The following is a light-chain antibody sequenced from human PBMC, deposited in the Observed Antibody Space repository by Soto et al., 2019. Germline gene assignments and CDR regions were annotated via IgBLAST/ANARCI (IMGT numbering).Light chain of an antibody. V-gene: IGKV1-5*01. CDR3: QQYNSYWT. CDR1: QSISSW. J-gene: IGKJ1*01. Sequence: DIQMTQSPSTLSASVGDRVTITCRASQSISSWLAWYQQKPGKAPKLLIYDASSLESGVPSRFSGRGSGTEFTLTISSLQPDDFATNYCQQYNSYWTFGQGTKVDIK. CDR2: DAS.